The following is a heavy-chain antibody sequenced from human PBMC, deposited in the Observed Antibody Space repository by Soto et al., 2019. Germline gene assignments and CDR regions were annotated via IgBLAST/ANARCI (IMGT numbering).Heavy chain of an antibody. CDR1: GFTFSSYG. CDR3: AIADDAFDI. Sequence: RLSCAASGFTFSSYGMHLVRQAPGKGLEWVAVIWYDGSNKYYADSVKGRFTISRDNSKNTLYLQMNSLRAEDTAVYYCAIADDAFDIWGQGTMVTVP. J-gene: IGHJ3*02. V-gene: IGHV3-33*01. CDR2: IWYDGSNK.